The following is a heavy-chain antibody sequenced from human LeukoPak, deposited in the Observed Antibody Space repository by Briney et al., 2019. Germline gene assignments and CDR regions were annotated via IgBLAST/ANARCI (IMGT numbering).Heavy chain of an antibody. CDR1: GYTFTSYD. CDR2: MNPNSGNT. J-gene: IGHJ5*02. Sequence: GASVKVSCKASGYTFTSYDINWVRQATGQGLEWMGWMNPNSGNTCYAQKFQGRVTMTRNTSISTAYMELSSLRSEDTAVYYCARGLMWSPSIFDPWGQGTLVTVSS. CDR3: ARGLMWSPSIFDP. V-gene: IGHV1-8*01. D-gene: IGHD2-2*01.